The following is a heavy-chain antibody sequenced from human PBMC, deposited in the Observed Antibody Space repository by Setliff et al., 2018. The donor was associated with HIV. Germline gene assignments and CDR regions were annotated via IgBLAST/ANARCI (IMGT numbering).Heavy chain of an antibody. J-gene: IGHJ4*02. D-gene: IGHD3-3*01. V-gene: IGHV1-3*01. CDR1: GYTFTSYA. Sequence: GPSVKVSCKASGYTFTSYAMHWVRQAPGQRLEWMGWINAGNGNTKYSQKFQGRVTMTRDTSINTAYMELSSLTSDDTAFYYCAREPTGDFWSGYSSRGLDYWGRGTLVTVSS. CDR3: AREPTGDFWSGYSSRGLDY. CDR2: INAGNGNT.